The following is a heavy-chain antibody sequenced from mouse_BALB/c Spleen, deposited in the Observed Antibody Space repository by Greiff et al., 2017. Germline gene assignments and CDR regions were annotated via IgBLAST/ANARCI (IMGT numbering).Heavy chain of an antibody. Sequence: EVKLVESGGGLVKPGGSLKLSCAASGFTFSSYAMSWVRQTPEKRLEWVATISSGGSYTYYPDSVKGRFTISRDNAKNTLYLQMSSLRSEDTAMYYCARHESPIYYGNFYYFDYWGQGTTLTVSS. CDR2: ISSGGSYT. CDR3: ARHESPIYYGNFYYFDY. CDR1: GFTFSSYA. D-gene: IGHD2-1*01. J-gene: IGHJ2*01. V-gene: IGHV5-9-3*01.